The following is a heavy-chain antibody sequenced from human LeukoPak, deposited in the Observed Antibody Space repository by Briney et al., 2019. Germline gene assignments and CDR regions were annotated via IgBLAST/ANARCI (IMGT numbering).Heavy chain of an antibody. CDR1: GFTFSSYA. J-gene: IGHJ4*02. V-gene: IGHV3-30*04. CDR3: AREPYYYDSSGYYDY. CDR2: ISYDGSNK. D-gene: IGHD3-22*01. Sequence: GGSLRLSCAASGFTFSSYAMHWVRQAPGKGLEWVAVISYDGSNKYYADSVKGRFTISRDNSKNTLYLQMNSLRAEDTAVYYCAREPYYYDSSGYYDYWGQGTLVTVSS.